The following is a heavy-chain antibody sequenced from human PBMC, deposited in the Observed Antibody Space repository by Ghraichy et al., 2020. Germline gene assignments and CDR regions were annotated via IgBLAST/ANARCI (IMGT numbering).Heavy chain of an antibody. CDR3: TRDVTLGYSSSWYAGWDYYYGMDV. J-gene: IGHJ6*02. CDR1: GFTFGDYA. V-gene: IGHV3-49*03. Sequence: GSLRLSCTASGFTFGDYAMSWFRQAPGKGLEWVGFIRSKAYGGTTEYAASVKGRFTISRDDSKSIAYLQMNSLKTEDTAVYYCTRDVTLGYSSSWYAGWDYYYGMDVWGQGTTVTVSS. D-gene: IGHD6-13*01. CDR2: IRSKAYGGTT.